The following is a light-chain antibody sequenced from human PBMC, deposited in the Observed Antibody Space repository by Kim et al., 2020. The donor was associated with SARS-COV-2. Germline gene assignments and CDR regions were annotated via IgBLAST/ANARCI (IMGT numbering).Light chain of an antibody. Sequence: SPGERAALSCRASQSITNNYLAWYQQKPGRAPGLLIYGASTRATGIPDRFSGSGSGTDFTLTVSRLEPGDFAVYYCQQYDVSPFTFGPGTKVDIK. CDR2: GAS. J-gene: IGKJ3*01. CDR3: QQYDVSPFT. V-gene: IGKV3-20*01. CDR1: QSITNNY.